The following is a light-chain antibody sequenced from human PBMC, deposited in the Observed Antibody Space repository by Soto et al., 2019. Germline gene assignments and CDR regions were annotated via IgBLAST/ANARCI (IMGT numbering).Light chain of an antibody. Sequence: EIVMTQSPATVSVSPGERATLSCRASQSVGSNLAWYQRKPGQAPRLLIYGSSTRAHGITARFSGSGSGTVFTLTISSLQSEDFAIYYCQQHNNWPVTFGQGTQLEIK. V-gene: IGKV3-15*01. CDR1: QSVGSN. CDR3: QQHNNWPVT. CDR2: GSS. J-gene: IGKJ5*01.